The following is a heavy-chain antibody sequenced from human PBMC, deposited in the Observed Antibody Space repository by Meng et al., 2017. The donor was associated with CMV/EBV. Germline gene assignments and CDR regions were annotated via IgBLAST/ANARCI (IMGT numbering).Heavy chain of an antibody. Sequence: GESLKISCGGSGFTFGSYWMHWVRQVPGKGLVWISRIHSDGVSADYAGSVMGRFTISRDNAKNTVYLQMNSLRPEDTAVYYCAREDIRVFGVVTINAFDYWGQGTLVTVSS. J-gene: IGHJ4*02. V-gene: IGHV3-74*01. CDR3: AREDIRVFGVVTINAFDY. D-gene: IGHD3-3*01. CDR2: IHSDGVSA. CDR1: GFTFGSYW.